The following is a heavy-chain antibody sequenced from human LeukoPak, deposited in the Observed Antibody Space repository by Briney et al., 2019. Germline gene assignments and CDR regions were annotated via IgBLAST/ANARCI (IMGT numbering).Heavy chain of an antibody. CDR1: AFTFSSYA. V-gene: IGHV3-23*01. D-gene: IGHD3-3*01. J-gene: IGHJ3*02. CDR2: ITGGGGNT. Sequence: GGSLRLSCAASAFTFSSYAMSWVRQAPGRGLEWVSAITGGGGNTYYADSVKGRFTISRDNSKNTLYLQMNSLRVEGTALYYCAKDRDNREWYKDAFHIWGLGTMVTVSS. CDR3: AKDRDNREWYKDAFHI.